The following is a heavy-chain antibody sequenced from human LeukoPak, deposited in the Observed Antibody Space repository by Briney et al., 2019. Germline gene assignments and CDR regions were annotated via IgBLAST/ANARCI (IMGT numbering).Heavy chain of an antibody. CDR1: GYTFSSYG. CDR3: ARDRGLNYPFDL. D-gene: IGHD1-1*01. Sequence: GASVKVSCKASGYTFSSYGINWVRQAPGQGPEWMGWISAYNGDTKYAHKVQGRVTMTTDTSTTTAYMELRNLKSDDTAVYYCARDRGLNYPFDLWSRGTLVTVSS. V-gene: IGHV1-18*01. CDR2: ISAYNGDT. J-gene: IGHJ2*01.